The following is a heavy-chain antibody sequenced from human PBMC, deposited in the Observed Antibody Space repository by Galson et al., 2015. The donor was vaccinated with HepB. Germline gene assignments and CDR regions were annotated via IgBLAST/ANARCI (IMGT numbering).Heavy chain of an antibody. V-gene: IGHV3-23*01. CDR2: LSISGDDA. CDR3: VKDLGGGTIPGMTTVFEGSGPDY. D-gene: IGHD2/OR15-2a*01. CDR1: GFTFNNYA. Sequence: SLRLSCAASGFTFNNYAMSWVRQTAGKGLEWVAALSISGDDAYYAGSVRGRLIISRGNTVYLQMNSLRPEDTAVYYCVKDLGGGTIPGMTTVFEGSGPDYWGQGTLVAVSS. J-gene: IGHJ4*02.